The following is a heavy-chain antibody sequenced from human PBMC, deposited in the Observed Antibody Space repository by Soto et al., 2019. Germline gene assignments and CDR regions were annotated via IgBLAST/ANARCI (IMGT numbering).Heavy chain of an antibody. CDR2: IYYSGST. D-gene: IGHD5-18*01. V-gene: IGHV4-31*03. Sequence: PSETLSLTCTVSGGSISSGGYYWSWIRQHPGKSLEWIGYIYYSGSTYYNPSLKSRVTISVDTSKNQFSLKLSSVTAADTAVYYCARDVVDPLPVDTAMGRRTNYYYGMDVWGQGTTVTVSS. CDR1: GGSISSGGYY. CDR3: ARDVVDPLPVDTAMGRRTNYYYGMDV. J-gene: IGHJ6*02.